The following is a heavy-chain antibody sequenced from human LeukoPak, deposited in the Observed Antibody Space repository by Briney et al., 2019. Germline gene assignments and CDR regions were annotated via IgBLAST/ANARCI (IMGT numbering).Heavy chain of an antibody. CDR2: ISSGSSFM. J-gene: IGHJ6*03. CDR1: GFTFSSYS. Sequence: GESLRLSCAASGFTFSSYSMNWVRQAPGKGLEWVSSISSGSSFMYYADSGKGRFTISRDNAKNSVFLLMNSLRAEDTAVYYCTRDPDMDVWGKGTTVTVSS. CDR3: TRDPDMDV. V-gene: IGHV3-21*01.